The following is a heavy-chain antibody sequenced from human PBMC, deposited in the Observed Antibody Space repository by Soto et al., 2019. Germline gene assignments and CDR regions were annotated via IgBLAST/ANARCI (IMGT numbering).Heavy chain of an antibody. CDR1: GFTCSSYA. J-gene: IGHJ4*02. Sequence: QVQLVESGGGLVQPARSLCFTCAASGFTCSSYAMHWVRQAPGKAMVWVAVISYDRSNKYYADSVKSRFTISRDNSKNTLYLQMNGLRAEDTAVYYCARGSSWYASGSSYFAYWGRGTLVTVAA. D-gene: IGHD6-13*01. CDR3: ARGSSWYASGSSYFAY. V-gene: IGHV3-30-3*01. CDR2: ISYDRSNK.